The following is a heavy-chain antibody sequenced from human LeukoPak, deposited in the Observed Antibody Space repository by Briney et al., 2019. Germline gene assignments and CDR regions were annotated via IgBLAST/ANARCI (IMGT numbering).Heavy chain of an antibody. CDR3: AKQGRDWLRDYYYYMDV. D-gene: IGHD3-9*01. V-gene: IGHV3-23*01. CDR1: GFDFSSYG. Sequence: GGTLRLSCEASGFDFSSYGMNWVRQAPGKGLEWVSSFGGGGGSTYYADSVKGRFTISRDNSKNTLYLQMNSLRAEDTAVYYCAKQGRDWLRDYYYYMDVWGKGTTVTISS. CDR2: FGGGGGST. J-gene: IGHJ6*03.